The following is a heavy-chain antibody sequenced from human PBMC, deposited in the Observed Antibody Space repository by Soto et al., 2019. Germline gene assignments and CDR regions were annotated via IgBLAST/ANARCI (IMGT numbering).Heavy chain of an antibody. CDR3: ARATASRGWHYSFDS. Sequence: SVKVSCKASGGTFSSYTISWVRQAPGQGLEWMGRIIPILGIANYAQKFQGRVTITADKSTSTAYMELSSLRSEGTAVYYCARATASRGWHYSFDSWGREPLFTVP. CDR2: IIPILGIA. J-gene: IGHJ4*02. D-gene: IGHD6-19*01. V-gene: IGHV1-69*02. CDR1: GGTFSSYT.